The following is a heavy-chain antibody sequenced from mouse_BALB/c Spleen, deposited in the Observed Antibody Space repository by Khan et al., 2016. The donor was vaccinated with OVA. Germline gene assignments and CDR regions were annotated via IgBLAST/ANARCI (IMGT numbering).Heavy chain of an antibody. J-gene: IGHJ3*01. V-gene: IGHV1-85*01. CDR1: GYTFTSYD. CDR3: ARGGYGGFAY. Sequence: QVQLQQSGAELVKPGASVKLSCKASGYTFTSYDINWVRQRPEQGLEWIGWIFPGDGSTKYTEKFKGKATLTTDKSSSTAYMPLSRLTSEDSAVWVGARGGYGGFAYWGQGTLVTVSA. D-gene: IGHD2-14*01. CDR2: IFPGDGST.